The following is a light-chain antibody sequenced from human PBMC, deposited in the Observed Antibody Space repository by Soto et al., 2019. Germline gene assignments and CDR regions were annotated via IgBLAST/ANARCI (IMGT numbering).Light chain of an antibody. CDR2: DAS. CDR1: QNVYNN. V-gene: IGKV3-15*01. Sequence: EIVMTQSPATLSVSPGEGATLSCKASQNVYNNLAWYQQRPGQPPRLLIYDASTRATGISARFSGSGYGTEFTLTCSSLQSEDFAVYFCQQCRNWPLTFGGGTKVEIK. CDR3: QQCRNWPLT. J-gene: IGKJ4*01.